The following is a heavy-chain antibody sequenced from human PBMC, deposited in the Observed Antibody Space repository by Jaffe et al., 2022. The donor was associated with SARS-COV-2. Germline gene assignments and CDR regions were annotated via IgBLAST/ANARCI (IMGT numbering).Heavy chain of an antibody. V-gene: IGHV3-7*03. CDR2: INQDGNEK. CDR1: GFTFSNYW. J-gene: IGHJ3*02. CDR3: LRASSGRNVGSFNI. Sequence: EVQLVESGGGLVQPGGSLRLSCAASGFTFSNYWMSWIRQAPGKGLEWVANINQDGNEKYYVDSVKGRFTISRDNAKNSQHLQMNSLRVEDTAVYYCLRASSGRNVGSFNIWGQGTVVTVSS. D-gene: IGHD2-15*01.